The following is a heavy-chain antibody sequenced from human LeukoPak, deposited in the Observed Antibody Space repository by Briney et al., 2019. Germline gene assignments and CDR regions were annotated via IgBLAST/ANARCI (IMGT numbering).Heavy chain of an antibody. J-gene: IGHJ5*02. CDR2: IRYDGSNK. CDR1: GFTFSSYG. D-gene: IGHD3-10*01. Sequence: GGSLRLSCAASGFTFSSYGMHWVRQAPGKGLEWVAFIRYDGSNKYYADSVKGRFTISRDNSKNTLYLQMNSLRAEDTAVYYCAKGVMVQGVIQGSWFDPWGQGTLVTVSS. V-gene: IGHV3-30*02. CDR3: AKGVMVQGVIQGSWFDP.